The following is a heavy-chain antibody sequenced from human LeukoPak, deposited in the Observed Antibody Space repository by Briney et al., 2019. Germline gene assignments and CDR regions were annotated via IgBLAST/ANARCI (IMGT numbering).Heavy chain of an antibody. CDR3: ARDLSSNWYSDYFDY. J-gene: IGHJ4*02. V-gene: IGHV4-4*07. D-gene: IGHD6-13*01. CDR2: IYMRGNT. Sequence: SETLSLTCTVSGGSFSYYWSWIRQPAGKGLEWIGRIYMRGNTNFNPFLKSRVTMSADPSKNQFSLKLSSVTAADTAVYYCARDLSSNWYSDYFDYWGQGTLVTVSS. CDR1: GGSFSYY.